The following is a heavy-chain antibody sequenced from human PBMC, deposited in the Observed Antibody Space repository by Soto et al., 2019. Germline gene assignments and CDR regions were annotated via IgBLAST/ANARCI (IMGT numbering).Heavy chain of an antibody. Sequence: QVQLVQSGAEVKKPWASVRVSCKASGYTFTTYDIHWVRQAPGLGLEWMGIITPGGGITSYAQKFKGRITMTRDTSTSTVYMELSSLRSEDTAMYYCAKVLSELVPRYFDTWGQGTLVTVSS. V-gene: IGHV1-46*01. J-gene: IGHJ4*02. CDR1: GYTFTTYD. CDR3: AKVLSELVPRYFDT. D-gene: IGHD6-13*01. CDR2: ITPGGGIT.